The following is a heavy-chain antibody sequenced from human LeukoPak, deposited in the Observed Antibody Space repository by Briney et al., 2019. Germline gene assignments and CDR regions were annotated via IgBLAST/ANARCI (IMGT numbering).Heavy chain of an antibody. V-gene: IGHV3-48*03. CDR3: ARLMVRGYYFDY. CDR1: GFTSSSYE. CDR2: ISSSGSTI. Sequence: GGSLRLSCAASGFTSSSYEMNWVRQAPGKGLEWVSYISSSGSTIYYADSVKGRFTISRDNAKNSLYLQMNSLRAEDTAVYYCARLMVRGYYFDYWGQGTLVTVSS. D-gene: IGHD3-10*01. J-gene: IGHJ4*02.